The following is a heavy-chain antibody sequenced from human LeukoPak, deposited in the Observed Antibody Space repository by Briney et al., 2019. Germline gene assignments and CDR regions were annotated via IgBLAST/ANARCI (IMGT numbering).Heavy chain of an antibody. Sequence: GGSLRLSCAASGFTFSSYWMHWVRHAPGKGLVWVSRINSDGSSTSYADSVKGRFTISRDNAKNTLYLQMNSLRAEDTAVYYCARDLRNPPYDHGDFYYYYGMDVWGQGTTVTVSS. CDR3: ARDLRNPPYDHGDFYYYYGMDV. CDR1: GFTFSSYW. CDR2: INSDGSST. D-gene: IGHD1-14*01. V-gene: IGHV3-74*01. J-gene: IGHJ6*02.